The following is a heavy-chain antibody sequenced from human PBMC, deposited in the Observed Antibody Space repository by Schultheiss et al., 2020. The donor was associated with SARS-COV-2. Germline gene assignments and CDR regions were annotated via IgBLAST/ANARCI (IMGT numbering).Heavy chain of an antibody. J-gene: IGHJ3*02. CDR3: ARESSSWYGTGRVADAFDI. V-gene: IGHV1-69*13. CDR1: GGTFSSYA. CDR2: IIPIFGTA. Sequence: SVKVSCKASGGTFSSYAISWVRQAPGQGLEWMGGIIPIFGTANYAQKFQGRVTITADESTSTAYMELSSLRSEDTAVYYCARESSSWYGTGRVADAFDIWGQGTMVTVSS. D-gene: IGHD6-13*01.